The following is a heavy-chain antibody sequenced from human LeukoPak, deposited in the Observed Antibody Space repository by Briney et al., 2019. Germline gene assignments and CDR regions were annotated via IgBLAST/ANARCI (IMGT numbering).Heavy chain of an antibody. CDR3: ARDQGDGSLGY. J-gene: IGHJ4*02. CDR2: ISYDGRNK. V-gene: IGHV3-30*04. D-gene: IGHD2-21*01. CDR1: GFTFSSYA. Sequence: PGGSLRLSCAASGFTFSSYAMHWVRQAPGKGLEWVAVISYDGRNKYYADSVKGRFTISRDNSKNTLYLQMNSLRAEDTAVYYCARDQGDGSLGYWGQGTLVTVSS.